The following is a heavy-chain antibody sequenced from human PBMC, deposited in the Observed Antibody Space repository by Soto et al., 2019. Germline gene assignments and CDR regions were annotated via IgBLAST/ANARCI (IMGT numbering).Heavy chain of an antibody. J-gene: IGHJ5*02. V-gene: IGHV3-7*03. CDR2: INQDGSQK. CDR3: ARVYDILTSAWLDP. Sequence: GGSLRLSCAVSGFTFSSSWMTWVRQAPGKGLEWVANINQDGSQKYYADSVKGRFTISRDDAKNSLYLQMNSLRVEDTAVYYCARVYDILTSAWLDPWGQGTLVTVSS. CDR1: GFTFSSSW. D-gene: IGHD3-9*01.